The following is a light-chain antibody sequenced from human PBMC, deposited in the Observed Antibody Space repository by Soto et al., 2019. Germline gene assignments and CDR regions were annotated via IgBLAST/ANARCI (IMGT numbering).Light chain of an antibody. CDR3: QQSYTTLFF. CDR2: AAS. J-gene: IGKJ3*01. V-gene: IGKV1-39*01. CDR1: QSISNY. Sequence: DIQMTQSPSSLSASVGDRVTITCRASQSISNYLNWYQQKPGKAPKLLIYAASSLQSGVPSRFSGHRSGTDFTLTISSLQPEDFATYSCQQSYTTLFFFGPRPNVDI.